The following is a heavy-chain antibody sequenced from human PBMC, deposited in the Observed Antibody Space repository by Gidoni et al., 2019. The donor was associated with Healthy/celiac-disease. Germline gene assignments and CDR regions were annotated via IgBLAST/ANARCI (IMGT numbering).Heavy chain of an antibody. J-gene: IGHJ5*02. D-gene: IGHD5-18*01. V-gene: IGHV3-30-3*01. CDR1: GLPFSRYA. CDR2: ISYDGSNK. Sequence: QVQLVESGGGVVQPGRSLRLSCAASGLPFSRYAMHWVRQAPGKGLEWVAVISYDGSNKYYADSVKGRFTISRDNSKNTLYLQMNSLRAEDTAVYYCASEGYSYGYDNWFDPWGQGTLVTVSS. CDR3: ASEGYSYGYDNWFDP.